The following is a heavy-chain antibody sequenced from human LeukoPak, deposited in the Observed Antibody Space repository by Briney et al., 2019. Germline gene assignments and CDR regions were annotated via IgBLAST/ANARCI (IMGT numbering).Heavy chain of an antibody. V-gene: IGHV1-18*01. Sequence: ASVKVSCKASGYTFTSYGISWVRQAPGQGLEGMGWISAYNGNTNYAQKFQGRVTMTRNTSISTAYMELSSLRSEDTAVYYCASALADDAFDIWGQGTMVTVSS. CDR3: ASALADDAFDI. CDR1: GYTFTSYG. J-gene: IGHJ3*02. CDR2: ISAYNGNT.